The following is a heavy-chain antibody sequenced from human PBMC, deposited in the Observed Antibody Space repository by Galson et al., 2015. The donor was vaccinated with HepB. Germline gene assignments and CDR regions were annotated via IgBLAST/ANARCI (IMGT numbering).Heavy chain of an antibody. J-gene: IGHJ3*02. CDR1: GFDVSNNY. CDR2: IDGGGTT. CDR3: GSSSVNWGPDGFDI. Sequence: SLRLSCAASGFDVSNNYMGWVRQAPGKGLEWVLVIDGGGTTHYADSVKGRFTIPRDNSKNTLYLQMDTLRAEDTAVYHCGSSSVNWGPDGFDIWGQGTMVTVSS. D-gene: IGHD7-27*01. V-gene: IGHV3-53*01.